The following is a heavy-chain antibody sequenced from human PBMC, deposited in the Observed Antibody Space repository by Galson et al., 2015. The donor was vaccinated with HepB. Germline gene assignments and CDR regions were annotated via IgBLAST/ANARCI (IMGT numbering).Heavy chain of an antibody. D-gene: IGHD1-26*01. J-gene: IGHJ4*02. CDR3: AKGRYSGSYLIDY. V-gene: IGHV3-9*01. CDR2: ISWNSGSI. Sequence: SLRLSCAASGFTFDDYAMHWVRHAPGKGLEWVSGISWNSGSIGYADSVKGRFTISRDNAKNSLYLQMNSLRAEDTALYYCAKGRYSGSYLIDYWGQGTLVTVSS. CDR1: GFTFDDYA.